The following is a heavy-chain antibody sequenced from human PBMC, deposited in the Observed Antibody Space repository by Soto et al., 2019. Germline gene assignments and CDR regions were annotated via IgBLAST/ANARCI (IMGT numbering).Heavy chain of an antibody. J-gene: IGHJ4*02. CDR2: IYYSGST. CDR3: ARESGSSGYYYD. Sequence: PSETLSLTCTVSGGSISSYYWSWIRQPPGKGLEWIGYIYYSGSTNYNPSLKSRVTISVDTSKNQFSLKLSSVTAADTAVYYCARESGSSGYYYDWGQGTLVTVSS. V-gene: IGHV4-59*01. D-gene: IGHD3-22*01. CDR1: GGSISSYY.